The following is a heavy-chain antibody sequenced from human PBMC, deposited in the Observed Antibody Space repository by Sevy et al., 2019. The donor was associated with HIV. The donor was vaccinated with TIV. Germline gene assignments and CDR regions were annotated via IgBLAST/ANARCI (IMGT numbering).Heavy chain of an antibody. Sequence: GGSLRLSCAASGFTFSSYWMHWVRQAPGKGLVWVSRINSDGSSTSYADSVKGRFTISRDNAKNTRYLQMNSLRAEDTAVYYCARGGPMATYYYYYYGMDVWGQGTTVTVSS. CDR3: ARGGPMATYYYYYYGMDV. J-gene: IGHJ6*02. CDR2: INSDGSST. V-gene: IGHV3-74*01. D-gene: IGHD3-10*01. CDR1: GFTFSSYW.